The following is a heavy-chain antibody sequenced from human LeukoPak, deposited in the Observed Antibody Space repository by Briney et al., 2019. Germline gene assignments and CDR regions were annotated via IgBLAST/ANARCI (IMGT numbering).Heavy chain of an antibody. V-gene: IGHV4-59*01. J-gene: IGHJ5*02. CDR3: ASSVYYYDSSGYPQGMDWFDP. CDR1: GGSISSYY. D-gene: IGHD3-22*01. Sequence: SETLSLTCTVSGGSISSYYWSWIRQPPGKGLEWIGYIYYSGSTNYNPSLKSRVTISVDTSKNQFSLKLSSVTAADTAVYYCASSVYYYDSSGYPQGMDWFDPWGQGTLVTVSS. CDR2: IYYSGST.